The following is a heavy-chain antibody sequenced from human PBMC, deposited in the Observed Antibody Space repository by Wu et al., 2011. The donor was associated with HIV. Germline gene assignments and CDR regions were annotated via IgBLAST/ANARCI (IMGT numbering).Heavy chain of an antibody. V-gene: IGHV1-69*06. CDR2: ILPMFGST. Sequence: QVQLVQSGAEVKKAGSSVKVSCKASGNTFSGYAVSWVRQAPGQGLEWMGGILPMFGSTNYARKFQGRVTIIADKSATTVYMELRSLRSEDTAMYYCARSGVSAEYYFYYLNVWGKGTTVTVSS. D-gene: IGHD2-2*01. CDR3: ARSGVSAEYYFYYLNV. CDR1: GNTFSGYA. J-gene: IGHJ6*03.